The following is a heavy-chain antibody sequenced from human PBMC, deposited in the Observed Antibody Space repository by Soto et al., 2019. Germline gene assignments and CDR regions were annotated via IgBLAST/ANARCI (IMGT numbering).Heavy chain of an antibody. Sequence: KTSETLSLTCAVSGDSIGTTHSYWAWIRQSPGKGLEWIGNIHYSGSTYYMPSLRSRVTLSVDTSKNQFSLRLTSVTAEDTAVYYCARHEGNGSVWPLDYWGQGILVTV. CDR3: ARHEGNGSVWPLDY. V-gene: IGHV4-39*01. CDR1: GDSIGTTHSY. CDR2: IHYSGST. J-gene: IGHJ4*02. D-gene: IGHD2-8*02.